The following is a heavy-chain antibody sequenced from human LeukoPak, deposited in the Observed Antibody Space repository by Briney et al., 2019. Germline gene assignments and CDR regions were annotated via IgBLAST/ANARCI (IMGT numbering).Heavy chain of an antibody. CDR2: TYHRSRWYN. D-gene: IGHD3-16*02. CDR1: GDSVSSNSGA. V-gene: IGHV6-1*01. Sequence: SQTLSLTCAISGDSVSSNSGAWNWIRQSPSRGLEWLGRTYHRSRWYNDYAVSVKSRITINPDTSKNQFSLQLNSVTPEDTAVYYCARDPDPFSRLSVFDIWGQGTMVTVSS. J-gene: IGHJ3*02. CDR3: ARDPDPFSRLSVFDI.